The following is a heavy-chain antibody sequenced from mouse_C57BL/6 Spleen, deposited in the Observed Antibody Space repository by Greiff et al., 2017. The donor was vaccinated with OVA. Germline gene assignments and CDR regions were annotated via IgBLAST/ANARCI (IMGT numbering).Heavy chain of an antibody. D-gene: IGHD2-4*01. CDR3: ARSRLRRNFDY. V-gene: IGHV1-26*01. CDR2: INPNNGGT. Sequence: EVQLQQSGPELVKPGASVKISCKASGYTFTDYYMNWVKQSHGKSLEWIGDINPNNGGTSYNQKFKGKATLTVYKSSSTAYMELRSLTSEDSAVYYCARSRLRRNFDYWGQGTTLTVSS. CDR1: GYTFTDYY. J-gene: IGHJ2*01.